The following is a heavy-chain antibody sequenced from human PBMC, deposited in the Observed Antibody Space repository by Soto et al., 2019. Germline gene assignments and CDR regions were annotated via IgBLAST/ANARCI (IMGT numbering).Heavy chain of an antibody. Sequence: GESLKLSCTGSGYSFTSYLIGWVRQMPGKGLERMGIIYPGDSDTRYSPSFQGQVTISADKSISTAYLQWSSLKASDTAMYYCARHEGYYGSPAAGLFDYWGQGTLVTVSS. CDR3: ARHEGYYGSPAAGLFDY. J-gene: IGHJ4*02. V-gene: IGHV5-51*01. CDR2: IYPGDSDT. CDR1: GYSFTSYL. D-gene: IGHD3-10*01.